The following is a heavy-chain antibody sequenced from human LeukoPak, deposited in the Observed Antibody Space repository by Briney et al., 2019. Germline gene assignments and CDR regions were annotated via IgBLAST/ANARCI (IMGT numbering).Heavy chain of an antibody. V-gene: IGHV4-59*01. J-gene: IGHJ3*02. CDR1: GGSISSYY. D-gene: IGHD6-13*01. Sequence: NPSETLSLTCTVSGGSISSYYWSWIRQPPGKGLEWIGYIYYSGSTNYNPSLKSRVTISVDTSKNQFSLKLSSVTAADTAVYYCARGEGGSWYEHDAFDIWGQGTMVTVSS. CDR3: ARGEGGSWYEHDAFDI. CDR2: IYYSGST.